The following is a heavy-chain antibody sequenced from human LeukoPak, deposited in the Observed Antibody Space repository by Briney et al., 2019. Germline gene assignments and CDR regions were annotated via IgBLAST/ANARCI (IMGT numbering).Heavy chain of an antibody. CDR3: ARGGGATRYNWFDP. CDR1: GGSISSYY. J-gene: IGHJ5*02. V-gene: IGHV4-39*07. CDR2: IFYSGST. D-gene: IGHD1-26*01. Sequence: SETLSLTCTVSGGSISSYYWGWIRQPPGKGLEWIGNIFYSGSTYYSPSLKSRVTISLDTSRNQFSLKLSSVTAADTAVYYCARGGGATRYNWFDPWGQGTLVTVSS.